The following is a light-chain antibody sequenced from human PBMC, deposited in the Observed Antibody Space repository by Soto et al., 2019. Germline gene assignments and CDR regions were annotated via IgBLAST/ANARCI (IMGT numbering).Light chain of an antibody. CDR3: RSNTSNNTLGLF. CDR2: DVS. J-gene: IGLJ1*01. CDR1: SSDVGVYNY. V-gene: IGLV2-14*03. Sequence: QSVLTQPASVSGSPGQSITISCTVTSSDVGVYNYVSWYQRHPGKAPKVMIYDVSNRPSGVSNRFSGSKSGNTASLTISGLQAEDEADFYWRSNTSNNTLGLFFGTGTKLTVL.